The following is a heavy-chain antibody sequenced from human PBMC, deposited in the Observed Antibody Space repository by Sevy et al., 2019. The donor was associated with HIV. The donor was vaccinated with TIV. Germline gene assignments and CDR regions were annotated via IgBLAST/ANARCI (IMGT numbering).Heavy chain of an antibody. CDR1: GFTFSSHA. V-gene: IGHV3-23*01. Sequence: GGSLRLSCAASGFTFSSHAMSWVRQAPGKGLEWVSAISDSGTTTYYEDSVKGRFTISRDNSKNTLYLQMDGLRAEDMAIYYCTRAFTGGYQPPFDCWGQGTLVTVSS. D-gene: IGHD1-26*01. CDR2: ISDSGTTT. CDR3: TRAFTGGYQPPFDC. J-gene: IGHJ4*02.